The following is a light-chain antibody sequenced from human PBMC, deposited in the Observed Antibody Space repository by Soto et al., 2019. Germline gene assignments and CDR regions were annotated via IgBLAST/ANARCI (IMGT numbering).Light chain of an antibody. Sequence: DIQMTQSPSTLSASVGDSVPITCRASQSISRWLAWYQQKPGKAPNLLIYDASSLESGVPSRFSGSGSGTEFSLTIRSLKPDDFATYYCQQYNYYWTFGQGTKVDIK. CDR1: QSISRW. J-gene: IGKJ1*01. CDR2: DAS. CDR3: QQYNYYWT. V-gene: IGKV1-5*01.